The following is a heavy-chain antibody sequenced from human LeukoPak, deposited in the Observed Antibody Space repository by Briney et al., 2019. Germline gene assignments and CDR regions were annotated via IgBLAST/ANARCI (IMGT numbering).Heavy chain of an antibody. J-gene: IGHJ4*02. CDR2: ISASGGSA. Sequence: GGSLRLSCAASGFTFSSYAMSWVRQAPGKGLKLVSSISASGGSAYYADSVKGRFTISRDNSRNTVYLQMNSLRAEDTAIYYCASHTETFSDSSGNYWGQGTLVTVSS. CDR1: GFTFSSYA. D-gene: IGHD3-22*01. CDR3: ASHTETFSDSSGNY. V-gene: IGHV3-23*01.